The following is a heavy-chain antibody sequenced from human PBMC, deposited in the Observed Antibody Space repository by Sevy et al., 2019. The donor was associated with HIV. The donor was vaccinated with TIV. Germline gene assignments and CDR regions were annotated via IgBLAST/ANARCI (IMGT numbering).Heavy chain of an antibody. J-gene: IGHJ6*02. Sequence: GGSLRLSCTASGFTFGDYAMSWFRQAPGKGLEWVGFIRRKAYGGTTEYAASVKGRFTISRDDSKSIAYLQMNSLKTEDTAVYYCTRVLGSDNYYYYGMDVWGQGTTVTVSS. CDR3: TRVLGSDNYYYYGMDV. V-gene: IGHV3-49*03. CDR1: GFTFGDYA. D-gene: IGHD3-16*01. CDR2: IRRKAYGGTT.